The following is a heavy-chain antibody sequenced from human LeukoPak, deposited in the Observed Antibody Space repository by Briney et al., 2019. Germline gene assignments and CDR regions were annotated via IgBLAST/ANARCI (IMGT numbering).Heavy chain of an antibody. J-gene: IGHJ6*03. D-gene: IGHD6-13*01. V-gene: IGHV4-59*01. CDR1: GGSISSYY. CDR2: IYYSGST. CDR3: ARVSRSWYHYYYYMDV. Sequence: SETLSLTCTVSGGSISSYYWSWIRQPPGKGLEWIGYIYYSGSTNYNPSLKSRVTISVDTSKNQFSLKLSSVTAADTAVYYCARVSRSWYHYYYYMDVWGKGTTVTSSS.